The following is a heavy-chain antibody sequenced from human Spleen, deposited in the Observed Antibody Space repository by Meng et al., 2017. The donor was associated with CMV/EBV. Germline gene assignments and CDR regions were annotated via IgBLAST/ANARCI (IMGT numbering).Heavy chain of an antibody. Sequence: GESLKISCAASEFTFSSFGMHWVRQAPGKGLEWVAFIRHDGSNKYYADSVKGRFTVSRDNSKNTLYLQMNSLRAEDTAVYYCAKVPSGSAAGTEYFHHWGQGTLVTVSS. J-gene: IGHJ1*01. CDR2: IRHDGSNK. CDR3: AKVPSGSAAGTEYFHH. V-gene: IGHV3-30*02. D-gene: IGHD6-13*01. CDR1: EFTFSSFG.